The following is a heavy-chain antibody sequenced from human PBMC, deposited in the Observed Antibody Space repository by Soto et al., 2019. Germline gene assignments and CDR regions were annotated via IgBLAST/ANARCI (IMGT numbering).Heavy chain of an antibody. CDR2: INPSGGST. D-gene: IGHD3-10*01. Sequence: QVQLVQSGAEVKKPGASVKDSCKASGYTFTSYYMHWVRQAPGQGLERMGIINPSGGSTYYVQKLPGRINMTGENAPTTVLKELSSLTSEDTAVYYGARGSGGTVPDYWGQGTQVIVSS. CDR1: GYTFTSYY. V-gene: IGHV1-46*03. J-gene: IGHJ4*02. CDR3: ARGSGGTVPDY.